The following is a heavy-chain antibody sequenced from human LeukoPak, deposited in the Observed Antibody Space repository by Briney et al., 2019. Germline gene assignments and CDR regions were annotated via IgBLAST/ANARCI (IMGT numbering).Heavy chain of an antibody. CDR1: GFTFSSYG. Sequence: PGGSLRLSCAASGFTFSSYGMHWVRQAPGKGLEWVAFIRYDGSNKYYADSVKGRFTISRDNSKNTLYLQMNSLRAEDTAVYYCAKDLVVVPRVLDYWGQGTLVTVS. CDR2: IRYDGSNK. V-gene: IGHV3-30*02. CDR3: AKDLVVVPRVLDY. D-gene: IGHD2-2*01. J-gene: IGHJ4*02.